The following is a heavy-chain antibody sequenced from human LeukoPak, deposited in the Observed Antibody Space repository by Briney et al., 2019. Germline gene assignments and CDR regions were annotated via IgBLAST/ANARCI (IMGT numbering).Heavy chain of an antibody. CDR2: ISGSGGST. CDR3: ATYRQVLLPFES. CDR1: VFTFSSYA. Sequence: GGSLRLSSAASVFTFSSYAMSWVRQAPGKGLEWVSAISGSGGSTYYADSVKGRFTISRDNSKNTLYLQMNSLRAEDTAVYYCATYRQVLLPFESWGQGTLVTVSS. V-gene: IGHV3-23*01. J-gene: IGHJ4*02. D-gene: IGHD2-8*02.